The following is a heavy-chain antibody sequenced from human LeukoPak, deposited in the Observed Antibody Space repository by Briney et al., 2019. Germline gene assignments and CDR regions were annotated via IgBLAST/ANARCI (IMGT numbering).Heavy chain of an antibody. J-gene: IGHJ5*02. D-gene: IGHD3-10*01. Sequence: GGSLRLSCAASGFTFSSYWMNWVRQAPGKGLEWVANIKQDGSEKYYVDSVKGRFTISRDDAKNSLYLQMNSLRAEDTAVYYCARDELRNWFDPWGQGTLVTVSS. CDR2: IKQDGSEK. CDR1: GFTFSSYW. CDR3: ARDELRNWFDP. V-gene: IGHV3-7*01.